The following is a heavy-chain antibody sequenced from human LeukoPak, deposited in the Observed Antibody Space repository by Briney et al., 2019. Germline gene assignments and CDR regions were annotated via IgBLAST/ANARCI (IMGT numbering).Heavy chain of an antibody. J-gene: IGHJ6*03. V-gene: IGHV3-48*03. CDR1: DFSFTNNE. CDR2: ISPGGTTI. CDR3: ARGGISIFGVVIYMDV. Sequence: GGSLRLSCAAPDFSFTNNEMNWVRQAPGKGLEWISYISPGGTTIHYADSVKGRFTISRDNAKNSLSLQMNSLRVEDTALYYCARGGISIFGVVIYMDVWGKGTTVTVSS. D-gene: IGHD3-3*01.